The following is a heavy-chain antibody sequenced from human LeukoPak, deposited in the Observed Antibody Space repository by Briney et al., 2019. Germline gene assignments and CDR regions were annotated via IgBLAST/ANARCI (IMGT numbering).Heavy chain of an antibody. V-gene: IGHV4-34*01. CDR2: INHSGST. CDR3: ARGCDSSERKYNWFDP. J-gene: IGHJ5*02. CDR1: GGSFSGYY. D-gene: IGHD3-22*01. Sequence: SETLSLTCAVYGGSFSGYYRSWIRQPPGKGLEWIGEINHSGSTNYNPSLKSRVTISVDTSKNQFSLKLSSVTAADTAVYYCARGCDSSERKYNWFDPWGQGTLVTVSS.